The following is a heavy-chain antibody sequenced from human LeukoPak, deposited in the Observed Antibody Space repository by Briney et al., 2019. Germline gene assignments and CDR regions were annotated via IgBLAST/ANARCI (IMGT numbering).Heavy chain of an antibody. J-gene: IGHJ4*02. V-gene: IGHV1-2*02. Sequence: ASVKVSCKASGYTFTGYYMHWVRQAPGQGLEWMGWINPNSGGTNYAQKFQGRVTMTRDTSISTAYMELSRLRSDDTAVYYCARDQTYCSGGSCYPGDWGQGTLVTVSS. CDR2: INPNSGGT. D-gene: IGHD2-15*01. CDR3: ARDQTYCSGGSCYPGD. CDR1: GYTFTGYY.